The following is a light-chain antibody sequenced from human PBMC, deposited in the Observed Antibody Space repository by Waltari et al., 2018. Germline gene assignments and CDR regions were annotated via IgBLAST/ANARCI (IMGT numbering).Light chain of an antibody. CDR2: GNS. CDR3: QSYDSSLRGV. J-gene: IGLJ2*01. V-gene: IGLV1-40*01. CDR1: SSTIGAGSD. Sequence: QSVLTPPPSVSGAPGQRVTISCTGSSSTIGAGSDVHWYQQLPGSAPKLLIYGNSNRPAGVPDRFSGSKSGTSASLAISGLQAEDEAEYYCQSYDSSLRGVFGGGTKLTVL.